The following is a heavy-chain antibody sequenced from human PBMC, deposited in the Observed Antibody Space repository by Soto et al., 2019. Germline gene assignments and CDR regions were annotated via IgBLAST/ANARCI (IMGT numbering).Heavy chain of an antibody. CDR2: IIPIFGTA. D-gene: IGHD1-7*01. CDR1: GGSFSSDG. J-gene: IGHJ6*02. CDR3: ARQIRDWNYVPYYYYGMDV. V-gene: IGHV1-69*06. Sequence: CGKGPIEASGGSFSSDGISWVRKTPGQGLEWMGGIIPIFGTANYAQKCQGRVTITADKSTSTAYMELGSLRSEDTAVYYCARQIRDWNYVPYYYYGMDVWGQGTTVTVSS.